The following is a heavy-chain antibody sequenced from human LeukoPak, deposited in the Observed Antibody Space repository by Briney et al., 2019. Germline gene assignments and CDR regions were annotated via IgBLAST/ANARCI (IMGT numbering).Heavy chain of an antibody. CDR3: AGDPTTVVTTPYYFDF. CDR2: INDRGHT. CDR1: GGSFSGYH. V-gene: IGHV4-34*01. J-gene: IGHJ4*02. D-gene: IGHD4-23*01. Sequence: SETLSLTCAVHGGSFSGYHWNWIRQSPGKGLEWIGKINDRGHTNYNPSLESRITISVDTSKKQFSLNLSSVTAADTAVYYCAGDPTTVVTTPYYFDFWGQGTLVTVSS.